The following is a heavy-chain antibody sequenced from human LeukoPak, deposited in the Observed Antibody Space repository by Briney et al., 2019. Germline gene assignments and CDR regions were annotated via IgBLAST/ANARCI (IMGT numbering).Heavy chain of an antibody. CDR3: ARDGYYGSGSTNFDY. CDR1: GGSFRGYY. J-gene: IGHJ4*02. Sequence: PSETLSLTCAVYGGSFRGYYWSWIRQPPGKGLEWIGEINHSGSTNYNPSLKSRVTISVDTSKNQFSLKLSSVTAADTAVYYCARDGYYGSGSTNFDYWGQGTLVTVSS. CDR2: INHSGST. D-gene: IGHD3-10*01. V-gene: IGHV4-34*01.